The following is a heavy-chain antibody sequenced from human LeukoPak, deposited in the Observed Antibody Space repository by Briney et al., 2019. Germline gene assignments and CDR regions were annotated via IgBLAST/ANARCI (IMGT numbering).Heavy chain of an antibody. V-gene: IGHV3-21*01. CDR3: AREKVVVAEYYMDV. Sequence: SGGSLRLSCAASGFTFSSYGMSWLRQAPGKGLEWVSSISSSSSYIYYADSVKGRFTISRDNAKNSLYLQMNSLRAEDTAVYYCAREKVVVAEYYMDVWGKGTTVTVSS. J-gene: IGHJ6*03. CDR2: ISSSSSYI. D-gene: IGHD2-15*01. CDR1: GFTFSSYG.